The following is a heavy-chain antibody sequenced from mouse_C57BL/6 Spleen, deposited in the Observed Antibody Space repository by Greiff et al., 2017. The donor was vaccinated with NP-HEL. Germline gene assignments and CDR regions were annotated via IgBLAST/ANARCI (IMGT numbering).Heavy chain of an antibody. CDR3: ARSRYYGSSFDYYAMDY. J-gene: IGHJ4*01. CDR1: GYSFTGYY. D-gene: IGHD1-1*01. CDR2: INPSTGGT. Sequence: EVKLQESGPELVKPGASVKISCKASGYSFTGYYMNWVKQSPEKSLEWIGEINPSTGGTTYNQRFKAKATLTVDKSSSTAYMQLKSLTSEDSAVYYCARSRYYGSSFDYYAMDYWGQGTSVTVSS. V-gene: IGHV1-42*01.